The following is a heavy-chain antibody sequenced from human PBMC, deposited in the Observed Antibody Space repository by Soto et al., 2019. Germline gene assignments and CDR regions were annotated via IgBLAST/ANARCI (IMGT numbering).Heavy chain of an antibody. CDR1: ESAFRSYG. D-gene: IGHD5-12*01. CDR3: ASRAVYTVATDY. CDR2: ITSAGTT. J-gene: IGHJ4*02. Sequence: PGGSLRLSCAASESAFRSYGMSWVRQAPGKGLEWVSSITSAGTTYYADSVKGRFTISRDNSKNTLFLQMNSLRAEDTAIYYCASRAVYTVATDYWGQGTLVTVSS. V-gene: IGHV3-23*01.